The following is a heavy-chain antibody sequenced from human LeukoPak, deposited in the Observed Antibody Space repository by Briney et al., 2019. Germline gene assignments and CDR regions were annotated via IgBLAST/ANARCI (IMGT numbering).Heavy chain of an antibody. CDR1: GFHQHPY. J-gene: IGHJ4*02. CDR3: ATTYDY. CDR2: ISSDSKTI. V-gene: IGHV3-48*01. Sequence: PGGSLRLLCRPSGFHQHPYHVLGLRQAPGKGLEGVSYISSDSKTIYYAHSVKGRFTISRDNAKNSLYLQRDSLRAEDAAVYYLATTYDYWGQGTLVTVSS.